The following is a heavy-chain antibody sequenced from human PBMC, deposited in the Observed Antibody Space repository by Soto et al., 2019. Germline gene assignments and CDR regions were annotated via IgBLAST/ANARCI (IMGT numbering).Heavy chain of an antibody. V-gene: IGHV3-23*01. CDR1: GFTFSSYA. CDR3: AKDPNYDILTGYSDY. D-gene: IGHD3-9*01. J-gene: IGHJ4*02. CDR2: ISGSGGST. Sequence: GGSLRLSCAASGFTFSSYAMSCVRQAPGKGLEWVSAISGSGGSTYYADSVKGRFTISRDNSKNTLYLQMNSLRAEDTAVYYCAKDPNYDILTGYSDYWGQGTLVTVSS.